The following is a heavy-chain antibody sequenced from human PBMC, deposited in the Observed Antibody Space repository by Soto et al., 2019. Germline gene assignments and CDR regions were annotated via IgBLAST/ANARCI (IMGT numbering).Heavy chain of an antibody. Sequence: EVQLVESGGGLVKPGGSLRLSCAASGFTFSSYSMNWVRQAPGKGLEWVSSISSSSSYIYYADSVKGRFTISRDNAKNSLYLQMNSLRAEDTAVYYCAIPAHLQYGDLPDFDLWGRGTLVTVSS. CDR2: ISSSSSYI. D-gene: IGHD4-17*01. CDR3: AIPAHLQYGDLPDFDL. CDR1: GFTFSSYS. J-gene: IGHJ2*01. V-gene: IGHV3-21*01.